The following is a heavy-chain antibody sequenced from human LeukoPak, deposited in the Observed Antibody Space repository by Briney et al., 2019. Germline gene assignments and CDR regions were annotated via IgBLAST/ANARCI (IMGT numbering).Heavy chain of an antibody. V-gene: IGHV3-48*04. CDR1: GFTFASYS. J-gene: IGHJ4*02. Sequence: GGSLRLSCAASGFTFASYSIYWVRQAPGKGLEWVSYIISSGGTIYYADSVKGRFTISRDNAKNSLYLQMNSLRAEDTALYYCAKAQYSSSRGYFDPWGQGTLVTVSS. CDR2: IISSGGTI. D-gene: IGHD6-13*01. CDR3: AKAQYSSSRGYFDP.